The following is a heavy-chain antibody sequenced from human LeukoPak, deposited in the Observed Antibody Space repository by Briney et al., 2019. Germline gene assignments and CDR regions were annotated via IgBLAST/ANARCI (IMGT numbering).Heavy chain of an antibody. V-gene: IGHV3-23*01. CDR3: AKSLAVPGSPDQ. CDR1: GFTFTYSA. CDR2: VSGSGGNT. Sequence: GGSLRLSCAASGFTFTYSAMTWVRQAPGKGLEWVSTVSGSGGNTYYANSVKGRFTISRDNSENTVSLQMNSLRAQDTAVYYCAKSLAVPGSPDQWGQGTLVTVSS. J-gene: IGHJ4*02. D-gene: IGHD6-19*01.